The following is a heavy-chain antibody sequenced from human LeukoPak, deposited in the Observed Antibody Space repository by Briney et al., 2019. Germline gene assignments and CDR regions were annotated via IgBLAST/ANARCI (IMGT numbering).Heavy chain of an antibody. V-gene: IGHV4-61*02. J-gene: IGHJ4*02. Sequence: SQTLSLTCTVSGDSISSGSYYWSWIRQPAGKGLEWIGRIYTSGSTNYNPSLKSRVTISVDTSKNQFSLKLSSVTAADTAVYYCARYDYGGNYFDYWGQGTLVTVSS. D-gene: IGHD4-23*01. CDR2: IYTSGST. CDR3: ARYDYGGNYFDY. CDR1: GDSISSGSYY.